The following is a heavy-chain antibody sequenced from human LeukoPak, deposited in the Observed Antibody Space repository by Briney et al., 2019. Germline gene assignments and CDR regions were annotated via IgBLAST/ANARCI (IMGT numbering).Heavy chain of an antibody. D-gene: IGHD4-17*01. CDR2: INHSGST. Sequence: SETLSLTCTVSGGSISSYYWSWIRQPPGKGLEWIGEINHSGSTNYNPSLKSRVTISVDTSKNQFSLKLSSVTAADTAVYYCARRATVTYYYYYYMDVWGKGTTVTVSS. V-gene: IGHV4-34*01. J-gene: IGHJ6*03. CDR1: GGSISSYY. CDR3: ARRATVTYYYYYYMDV.